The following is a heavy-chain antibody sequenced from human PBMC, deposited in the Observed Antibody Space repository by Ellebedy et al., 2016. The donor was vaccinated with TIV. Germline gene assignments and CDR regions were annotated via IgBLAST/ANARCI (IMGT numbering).Heavy chain of an antibody. CDR1: GFTFSSYA. V-gene: IGHV3-23*01. D-gene: IGHD3-22*01. J-gene: IGHJ4*02. CDR3: ARSRAGWAYYYDSSGYYPIDY. CDR2: ISGSGGST. Sequence: GGSLRLXXAASGFTFSSYAMSWVRQAPGKGLEWVSAISGSGGSTYYADSVKGRFTISRDNSKNTLYLQMNSLRAEDTAVYYCARSRAGWAYYYDSSGYYPIDYWGQGTLVTVSS.